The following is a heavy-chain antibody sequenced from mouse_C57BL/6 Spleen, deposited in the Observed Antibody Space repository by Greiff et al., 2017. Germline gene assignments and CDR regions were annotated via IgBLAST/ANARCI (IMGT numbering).Heavy chain of an antibody. D-gene: IGHD2-3*01. J-gene: IGHJ3*01. Sequence: VQLQQPGAELVKPGASVKVSCTASGYTFTSYWMHWVKQRPGQGLEWIGRINPSDSDTNYNQKFKGKATLTVDKSSSTAYLQLSSLTSEDSAVYYCAIECDDGWFAYWGQGTLVTVSA. CDR2: INPSDSDT. CDR1: GYTFTSYW. CDR3: AIECDDGWFAY. V-gene: IGHV1-74*01.